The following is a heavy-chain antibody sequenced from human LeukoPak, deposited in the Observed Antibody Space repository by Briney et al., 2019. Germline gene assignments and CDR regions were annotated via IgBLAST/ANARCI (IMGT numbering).Heavy chain of an antibody. CDR2: ISAYNGNT. CDR1: GYTFTSYG. Sequence: ASVKVSCKASGYTFTSYGISWVRQAPGQGLEWMGWISAYNGNTNYAQKLQGRVTMTTDTPTSTAYMELRSLRSDDTAVYYCVRDYDILTHYGMDVWGQGTTVTVSS. V-gene: IGHV1-18*01. J-gene: IGHJ6*02. D-gene: IGHD3-9*01. CDR3: VRDYDILTHYGMDV.